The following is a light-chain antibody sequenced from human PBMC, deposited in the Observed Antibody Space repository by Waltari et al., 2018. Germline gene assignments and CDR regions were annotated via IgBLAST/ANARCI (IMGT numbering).Light chain of an antibody. Sequence: QSALTQPPSASGSPGQSVTIPCTGTSSDVGGYNCVSWYQQHPGKAPNLMIYDVSTRPSGVPDRFSGSKSGNTAYLTVSGLQAEDEADYYCNSYAGSNSVLFGAGTKLTVL. V-gene: IGLV2-8*01. CDR1: SSDVGGYNC. CDR2: DVS. CDR3: NSYAGSNSVL. J-gene: IGLJ2*01.